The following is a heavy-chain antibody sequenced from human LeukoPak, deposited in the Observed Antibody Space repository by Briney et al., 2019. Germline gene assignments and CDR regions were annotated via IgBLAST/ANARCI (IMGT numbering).Heavy chain of an antibody. CDR2: INPNSGGT. CDR1: GYTFTGYY. Sequence: ASVKVSCKASGYTFTGYYMHWVRQAPGQGLEWMGWINPNSGGTNSAQKFQGRVTMTRDTPISTAYMELSRLRSDDTAVYYCARDPPLYSSSWYFDYWGQGTLVTVSS. D-gene: IGHD6-13*01. J-gene: IGHJ4*02. CDR3: ARDPPLYSSSWYFDY. V-gene: IGHV1-2*02.